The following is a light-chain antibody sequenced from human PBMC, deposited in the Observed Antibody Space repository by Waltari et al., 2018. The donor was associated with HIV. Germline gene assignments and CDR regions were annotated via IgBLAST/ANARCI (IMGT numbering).Light chain of an antibody. Sequence: QSALAQPASVSGSPGQSITFPCTGTRGDIGPYNYVSWYQKHPDKAPKVIIYRVKSRPSGVSDRFSGSKSGNTASLTISGLQAEDEADYYCSSYTTSNTYVFGRGTTVSVL. CDR1: RGDIGPYNY. V-gene: IGLV2-14*01. CDR2: RVK. CDR3: SSYTTSNTYV. J-gene: IGLJ1*01.